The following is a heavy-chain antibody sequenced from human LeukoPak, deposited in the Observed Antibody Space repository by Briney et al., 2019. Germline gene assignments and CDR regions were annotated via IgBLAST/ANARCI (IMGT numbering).Heavy chain of an antibody. D-gene: IGHD3-22*01. V-gene: IGHV3-30*02. CDR2: IRYDGSNK. CDR3: AKDDHYYYYDSSATSHHGVDY. CDR1: GFTFSSYG. J-gene: IGHJ4*02. Sequence: PGGSLRLSCAASGFTFSSYGMNWVRQAPGKGLEWVAFIRYDGSNKYYADSVKGRFTISRDNSKNTLYLQMNSLRAEDTAVYYCAKDDHYYYYDSSATSHHGVDYWGQGTLVTVSS.